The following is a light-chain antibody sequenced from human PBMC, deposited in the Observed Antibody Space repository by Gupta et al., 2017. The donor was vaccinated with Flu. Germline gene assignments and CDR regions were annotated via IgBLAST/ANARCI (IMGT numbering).Light chain of an antibody. Sequence: DIQMTQSPSSLSASVGDRGTNTCRARQRISSYLNWYQQKPGKTPKRLIYAACSCQSGVTSRFRGSGGGKDVTITNSRRQQEDFAPSYCHQKDSNPLLTFGGGTKVEIK. CDR3: HQKDSNPLLT. CDR1: QRISSY. J-gene: IGKJ4*01. V-gene: IGKV1-39*01. CDR2: AAC.